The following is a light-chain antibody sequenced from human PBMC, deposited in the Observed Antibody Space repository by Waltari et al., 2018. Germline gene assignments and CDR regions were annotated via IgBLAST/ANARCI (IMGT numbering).Light chain of an antibody. V-gene: IGKV1-9*01. J-gene: IGKJ1*01. CDR3: QQSYSQTRT. CDR1: QGISSY. Sequence: DIQLTQSPSFLSASVGDRVTITCRASQGISSYLAWYQQKPGKAPNLLIYGASTLQSGIPSRFSGSGSGRDFTLSISSLQPEDFATYCCQQSYSQTRTFGQGTKVEIK. CDR2: GAS.